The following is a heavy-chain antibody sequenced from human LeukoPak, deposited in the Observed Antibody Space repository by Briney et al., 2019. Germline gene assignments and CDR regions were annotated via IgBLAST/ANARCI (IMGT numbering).Heavy chain of an antibody. J-gene: IGHJ4*02. D-gene: IGHD5-12*01. CDR3: ARHAPRGYVYYFDY. V-gene: IGHV4-59*08. CDR2: IYYSGST. Sequence: SETLSLTCTVSGGSISSYYGSWIRQPPGKGLECIGYIYYSGSTNYNPSLKSRVTISVDTSKNQFSLKLSSVTAADTAVYYCARHAPRGYVYYFDYWGQGTLVTVSS. CDR1: GGSISSYY.